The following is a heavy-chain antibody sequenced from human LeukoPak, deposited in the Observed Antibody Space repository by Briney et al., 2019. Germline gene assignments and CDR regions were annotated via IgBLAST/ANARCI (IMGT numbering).Heavy chain of an antibody. D-gene: IGHD3-16*02. CDR3: TTVRWGYYDYVWGSYRYETEY. V-gene: IGHV3-15*01. CDR2: IKSKTDGGTT. J-gene: IGHJ4*02. CDR1: GFTFSNAW. Sequence: GGSLRLSCAASGFTFSNAWMSWVRQAPGKGLEWVGRIKSKTDGGTTDYAAPVKGRFTISRDDSKNTLYLQMNSLKTEDTAVYYCTTVRWGYYDYVWGSYRYETEYWGRGTLVTVSS.